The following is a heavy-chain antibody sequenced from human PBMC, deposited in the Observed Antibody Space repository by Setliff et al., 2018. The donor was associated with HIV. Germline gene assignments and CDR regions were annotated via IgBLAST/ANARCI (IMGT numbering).Heavy chain of an antibody. J-gene: IGHJ6*02. CDR2: VDPEDGEA. CDR3: ARDPSIAVAGAAV. V-gene: IGHV1-69-2*01. CDR1: GYTFTHSY. Sequence: ASVKVSCKASGYTFTHSYMHWVRQAPGKGLEWMGRVDPEDGEAIYVEKFQGRVTITADEWTSTAYMELSSLRSEDTAVYYCARDPSIAVAGAAVWGQGTTVTVSS. D-gene: IGHD6-19*01.